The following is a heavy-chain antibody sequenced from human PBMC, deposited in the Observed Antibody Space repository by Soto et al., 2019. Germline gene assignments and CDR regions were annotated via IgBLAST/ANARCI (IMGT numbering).Heavy chain of an antibody. J-gene: IGHJ6*02. D-gene: IGHD3-3*01. CDR1: GGSFSGYY. V-gene: IGHV4-34*01. CDR3: ARLPTIFGVVIISHYYYYGMDV. CDR2: INHSGST. Sequence: SETLSLTCAVYGGSFSGYYWSWIRQPPGKGLEWIGEINHSGSTNYNPSLKSRVTISVDTSKNQFSLKLSSVTAADTAVYYCARLPTIFGVVIISHYYYYGMDVWGQGTTVTVSS.